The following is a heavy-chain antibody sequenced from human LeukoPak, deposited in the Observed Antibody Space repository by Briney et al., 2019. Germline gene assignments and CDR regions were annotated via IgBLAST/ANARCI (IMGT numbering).Heavy chain of an antibody. Sequence: SETLSLTCAVYGGSFSGYYWSWIRKPPGRGLEWIGEINHSGSTNYNPSLKSRVTISVDTSKNQFSLKLSSVTAADTAVYYCARTMSGYSDYWGQGTLVTVSS. CDR3: ARTMSGYSDY. CDR2: INHSGST. CDR1: GGSFSGYY. D-gene: IGHD3-3*01. V-gene: IGHV4-34*01. J-gene: IGHJ4*02.